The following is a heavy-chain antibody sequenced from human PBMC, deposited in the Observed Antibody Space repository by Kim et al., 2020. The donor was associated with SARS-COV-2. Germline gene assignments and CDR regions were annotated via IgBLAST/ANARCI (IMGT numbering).Heavy chain of an antibody. CDR3: AIHSGSCSFDD. D-gene: IGHD1-26*01. Sequence: TKKSQKSQSRVTTTRDTSASTAYMELSSLRSEDTAVYYCAIHSGSCSFDDWGQGTLVTVSS. V-gene: IGHV1-3*01. CDR2: T. J-gene: IGHJ4*02.